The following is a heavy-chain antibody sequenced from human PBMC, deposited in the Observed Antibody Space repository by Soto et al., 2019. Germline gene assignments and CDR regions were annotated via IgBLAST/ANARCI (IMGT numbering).Heavy chain of an antibody. J-gene: IGHJ4*02. CDR1: GYTFTGYY. D-gene: IGHD3-22*01. Sequence: GASVKVSCKASGYTFTGYYMHWVRQAPGQGLEWMGWINPNSGGTNYAQKFQGRVTMTRDTSTSTVYMDLSSLRSEDTAVYYCARSPYSSGYYYAIDYWGQGTQVTVSS. V-gene: IGHV1-2*02. CDR3: ARSPYSSGYYYAIDY. CDR2: INPNSGGT.